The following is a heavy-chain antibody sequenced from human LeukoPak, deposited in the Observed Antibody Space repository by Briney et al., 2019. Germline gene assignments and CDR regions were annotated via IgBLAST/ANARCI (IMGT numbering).Heavy chain of an antibody. J-gene: IGHJ4*02. CDR2: IYYSGST. D-gene: IGHD5-12*01. CDR3: ARGFDSKSTYFDY. V-gene: IGHV4-59*01. CDR1: GVSISNYY. Sequence: SETLSLTCTVSGVSISNYYWNWLRQPPGKGLEWIGYIYYSGSTNYNPSLKSRVTMSLDTSKNQFSLRVTSVTAADTAVYYCARGFDSKSTYFDYWGQGTLVTVSS.